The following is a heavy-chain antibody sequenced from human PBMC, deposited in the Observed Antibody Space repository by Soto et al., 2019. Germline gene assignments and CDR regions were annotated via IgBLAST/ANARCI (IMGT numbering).Heavy chain of an antibody. Sequence: GGSLRLSCAVSGFTFSRYEMNWVRQAPGKGLEWVSYISSSGSTIYYAGSVKGRFTISRDNAKNSLYLQMSGLRAEDTAVYYCARGSTLIVVNHLDYWGHGTLVTVSS. V-gene: IGHV3-48*03. CDR2: ISSSGSTI. CDR3: ARGSTLIVVNHLDY. D-gene: IGHD3-22*01. J-gene: IGHJ4*01. CDR1: GFTFSRYE.